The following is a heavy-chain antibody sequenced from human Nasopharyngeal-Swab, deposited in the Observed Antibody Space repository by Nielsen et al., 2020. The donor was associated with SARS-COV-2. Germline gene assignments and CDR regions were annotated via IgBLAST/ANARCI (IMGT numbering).Heavy chain of an antibody. D-gene: IGHD3-22*01. V-gene: IGHV1-18*01. J-gene: IGHJ4*02. Sequence: WARQAPGQGLEWMGWISAYNGNTNYAQKLQGRVTMTTDTSTSTAYMELRSLRSDDTAVYYCARDTPYYYDSSGYPYWGQGTLVTVSS. CDR2: ISAYNGNT. CDR3: ARDTPYYYDSSGYPY.